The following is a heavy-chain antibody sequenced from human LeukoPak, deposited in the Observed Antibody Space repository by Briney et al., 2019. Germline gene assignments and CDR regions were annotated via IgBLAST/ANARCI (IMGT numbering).Heavy chain of an antibody. D-gene: IGHD6-19*01. V-gene: IGHV3-15*01. CDR2: IKSKTDGGTT. CDR3: TRENRHSSGWYGAFDI. Sequence: PGGSLRLSCAASGFTFTNAWMSWVRQAPGKGLEWIGRIKSKTDGGTTDYAAPVKGRFTISRDDSRNTLYLQMNSLKTEDTAVYYCTRENRHSSGWYGAFDIWGQGTMVTVSS. J-gene: IGHJ3*02. CDR1: GFTFTNAW.